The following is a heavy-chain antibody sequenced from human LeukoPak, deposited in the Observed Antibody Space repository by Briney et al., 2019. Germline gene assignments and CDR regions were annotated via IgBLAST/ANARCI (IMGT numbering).Heavy chain of an antibody. CDR2: IYYSGST. CDR1: GGSISSSSYY. D-gene: IGHD4-17*01. J-gene: IGHJ6*03. V-gene: IGHV4-39*01. CDR3: ARAYGDYDYYYYYMDV. Sequence: SEALSLTCTVSGGSISSSSYYWGWIRQPPGKGLEWIGSIYYSGSTYYNPSLKSRVTISVDTSKNQFSLKLSSVTAADTAVYYCARAYGDYDYYYYYMDVWGKGTTVTISS.